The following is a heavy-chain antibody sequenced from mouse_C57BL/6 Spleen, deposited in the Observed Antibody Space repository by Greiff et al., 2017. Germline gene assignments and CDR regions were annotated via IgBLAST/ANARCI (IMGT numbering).Heavy chain of an antibody. Sequence: EVNVVESEGGLVQPGSSMKLSCTASGFTFSDYYMAWVRQVPEKGLEWVANINYDGSSTYYLDSLKSRFIISRDNAKNILYLQMSSLKSEDTATYYCAREDYGSSLSYWGQGTTLTVSS. CDR3: AREDYGSSLSY. J-gene: IGHJ2*01. CDR2: INYDGSST. CDR1: GFTFSDYY. V-gene: IGHV5-16*01. D-gene: IGHD1-1*01.